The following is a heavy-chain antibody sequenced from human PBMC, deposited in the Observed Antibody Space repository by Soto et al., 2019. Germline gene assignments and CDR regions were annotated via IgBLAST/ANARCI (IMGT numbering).Heavy chain of an antibody. CDR3: AREVDIVASFYYYGMDV. V-gene: IGHV3-48*03. CDR1: GFIFSDYD. D-gene: IGHD5-12*01. Sequence: GGSLRLSCAAAGFIFSDYDMNWVRQAPGKGLEWVSYISSSGSTIDYADSVKGRFTISRDNTKNALYLQMNSLRAEDTAVYYCAREVDIVASFYYYGMDVWGQGTTVTVSS. J-gene: IGHJ6*02. CDR2: ISSSGSTI.